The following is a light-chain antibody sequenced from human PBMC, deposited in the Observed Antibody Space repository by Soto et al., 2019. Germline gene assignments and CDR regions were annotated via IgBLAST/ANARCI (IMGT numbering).Light chain of an antibody. CDR2: DAS. J-gene: IGKJ5*01. CDR3: QQRMNWPVT. CDR1: QSINTY. Sequence: EIVLTQSPATLSLSPGERATLSCRASQSINTYLAWYQQKRGQAPRLLIHDASNRATGIPARFSGSGSGTDFTLPISSLEPEDFAVYFCQQRMNWPVTFGQGTRLEVK. V-gene: IGKV3-11*01.